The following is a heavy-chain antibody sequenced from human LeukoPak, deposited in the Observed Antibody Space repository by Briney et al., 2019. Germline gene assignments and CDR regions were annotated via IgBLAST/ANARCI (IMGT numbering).Heavy chain of an antibody. CDR2: ISNSGSST. CDR1: GFTFTDYY. CDR3: ARGRDGYNSGAFDI. D-gene: IGHD5-24*01. Sequence: GGSLRLSCAASGFTFTDYYMSWIRQAPGKGLEWVSYISNSGSSTYYADSVKGRFTISRDIAKNSLYLQMNSLRAEDTAVYSCARGRDGYNSGAFDIWGQGTMVTVS. J-gene: IGHJ3*02. V-gene: IGHV3-11*04.